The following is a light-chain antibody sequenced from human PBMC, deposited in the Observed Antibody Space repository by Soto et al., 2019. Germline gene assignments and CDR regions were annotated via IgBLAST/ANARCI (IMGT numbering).Light chain of an antibody. CDR2: DAS. CDR3: HQYATSSWT. CDR1: QNVGRDY. J-gene: IGKJ1*01. V-gene: IGKV3-20*01. Sequence: EIVLTQSPDTLSLSPGERATLSCRASQNVGRDYLAWYQQKPRQAPRLLIYDASTRATGIPDTFSGSGSGTDFTLTISRLEPEDFAVYYCHQYATSSWTFGQGTKVEI.